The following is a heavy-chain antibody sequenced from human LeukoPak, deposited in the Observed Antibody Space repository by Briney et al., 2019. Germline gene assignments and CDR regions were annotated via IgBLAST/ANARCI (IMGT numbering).Heavy chain of an antibody. CDR2: LDPEDGET. CDR1: GYTLTELS. CDR3: ATQRVRYTLTGYYSYYFDY. J-gene: IGHJ4*02. Sequence: ASVKVSCKVSGYTLTELSMHWVRQAPGKGLEWMGGLDPEDGETIYAQKFQGRVTMTEDTSTDTAYMELSSLRSEDTAVYYCATQRVRYTLTGYYSYYFDYWGQGTLVTVSS. D-gene: IGHD3-9*01. V-gene: IGHV1-24*01.